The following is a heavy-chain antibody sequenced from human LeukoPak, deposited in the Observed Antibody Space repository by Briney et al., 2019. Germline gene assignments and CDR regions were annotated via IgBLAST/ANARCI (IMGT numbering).Heavy chain of an antibody. Sequence: GGTLSLSRAASGFTSSDHYMDSVRQAAGKGLEWVSRSRNKANSYTTEYAASVKGRFNISRDDSKNSLYLQMNSLKTEDTAVYYCARDLDCGGNSDAFDIWAAGTMVTVSS. V-gene: IGHV3-72*01. D-gene: IGHD4-23*01. J-gene: IGHJ3*02. CDR1: GFTSSDHY. CDR3: ARDLDCGGNSDAFDI. CDR2: SRNKANSYTT.